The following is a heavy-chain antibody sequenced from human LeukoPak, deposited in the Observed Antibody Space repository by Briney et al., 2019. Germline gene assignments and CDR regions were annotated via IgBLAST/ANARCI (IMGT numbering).Heavy chain of an antibody. D-gene: IGHD2-8*01. CDR3: AAGAMVYAGPFFDY. Sequence: GASVKVSCKASGFTFTSSAVQWVRQARGQRLEWIGWIVVGSGNTNYAQKFQERVTITRDMSTSTAYMELSSLRSEDTAVYYCAAGAMVYAGPFFDYWGQGTLVTVSS. V-gene: IGHV1-58*01. CDR1: GFTFTSSA. CDR2: IVVGSGNT. J-gene: IGHJ4*02.